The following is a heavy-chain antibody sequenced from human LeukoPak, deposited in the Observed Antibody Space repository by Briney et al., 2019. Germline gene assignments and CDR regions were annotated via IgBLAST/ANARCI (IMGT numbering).Heavy chain of an antibody. CDR2: INHSGST. D-gene: IGHD1-7*01. CDR3: ARVRVGSNWNYGSFDF. V-gene: IGHV4-34*01. Sequence: PSETLSLTCAVYGGSFSGYYWSWIRQPPGKGLEWIGEINHSGSTNYNPSLKSRVTISVDTSKNQFSLKLSSLTAADTAVYYCARVRVGSNWNYGSFDFWGQGTLVTVSS. J-gene: IGHJ4*02. CDR1: GGSFSGYY.